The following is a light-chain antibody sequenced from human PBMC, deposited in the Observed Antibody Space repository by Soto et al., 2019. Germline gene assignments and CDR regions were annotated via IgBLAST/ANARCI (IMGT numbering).Light chain of an antibody. CDR3: QQPDSYPCT. Sequence: DIPLTQSPSFLSASVGDRVTITCRASQGFSNSLAWYQQKPGKAPKLLIYAASTLQTGVPSRFSGSGSGTEFTLTISSLQPEDFATYYCQQPDSYPCTFGQGTKLEIK. CDR2: AAS. CDR1: QGFSNS. V-gene: IGKV1-9*01. J-gene: IGKJ2*02.